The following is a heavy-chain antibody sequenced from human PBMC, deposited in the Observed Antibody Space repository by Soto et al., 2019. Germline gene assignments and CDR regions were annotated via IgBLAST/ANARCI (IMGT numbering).Heavy chain of an antibody. D-gene: IGHD4-17*01. Sequence: ASVKVSCKASGYTFTSYGISWVRQAPGQGLEGMGWISAYNGNTNYAQKLQGRVTMTTDTSTSTAYMELRSLRSDDTAVYYCARAGHTWSTVLFDYWGQGTLVTVSS. J-gene: IGHJ4*02. V-gene: IGHV1-18*01. CDR2: ISAYNGNT. CDR1: GYTFTSYG. CDR3: ARAGHTWSTVLFDY.